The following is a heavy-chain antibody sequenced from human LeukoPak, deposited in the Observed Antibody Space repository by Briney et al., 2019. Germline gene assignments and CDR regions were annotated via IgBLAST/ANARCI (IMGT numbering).Heavy chain of an antibody. V-gene: IGHV4-4*07. CDR3: AKGRYCTATTCSGGDAFDI. Sequence: SETLSLTCTVSGGSISSYYWSWIRQPPWKGLEWIGRIYTSASTNYNPSLKSRVTLSVDASKNQFSLKLTSVTAADTAVYYCAKGRYCTATTCSGGDAFDIWGQGTVVTVSS. J-gene: IGHJ3*02. D-gene: IGHD2-8*02. CDR1: GGSISSYY. CDR2: IYTSAST.